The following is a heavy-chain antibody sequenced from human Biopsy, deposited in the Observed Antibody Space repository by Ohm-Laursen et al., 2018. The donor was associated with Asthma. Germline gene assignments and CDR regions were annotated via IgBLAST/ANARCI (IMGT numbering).Heavy chain of an antibody. D-gene: IGHD6-19*01. CDR2: DYWTGCT. Sequence: GTLSLTCSVYGGSLSSFYWLWIRQSPAKGLECMGNDYWTGCTNYNPSLKSRVTMSVDTSKNRMFLELTCVTAADTAIYYCVRAVRNEQWLAPFDYWGQGKPVTVSS. CDR3: VRAVRNEQWLAPFDY. CDR1: GGSLSSFY. V-gene: IGHV4-59*01. J-gene: IGHJ4*02.